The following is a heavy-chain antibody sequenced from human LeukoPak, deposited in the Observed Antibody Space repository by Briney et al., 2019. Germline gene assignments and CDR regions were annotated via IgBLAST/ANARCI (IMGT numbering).Heavy chain of an antibody. V-gene: IGHV1-24*01. D-gene: IGHD3-22*01. CDR3: ATMYYSDSSGYYYDGRAFDI. CDR2: FEPEDGET. CDR1: GYTLTELY. J-gene: IGHJ3*02. Sequence: ASVKVSCKVSGYTLTELYMHWVRQAPGKGLEWVGGFEPEDGETIYAQKFQGRVTMTEDTSTDTAYMELSSLRSEDTAVYYCATMYYSDSSGYYYDGRAFDIWGQGTMVTVSS.